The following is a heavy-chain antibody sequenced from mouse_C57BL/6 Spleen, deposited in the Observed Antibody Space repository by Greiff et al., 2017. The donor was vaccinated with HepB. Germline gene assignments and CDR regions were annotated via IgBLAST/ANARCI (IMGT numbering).Heavy chain of an antibody. CDR1: GYTFTSYW. CDR2: IDPNSGGT. D-gene: IGHD1-1*01. CDR3: ARLGPFITTVVARDAMDY. V-gene: IGHV1-72*01. Sequence: VQLQQPGAELVKPGASVKLSCKASGYTFTSYWMHWVKQRPGRGLEWIGRIDPNSGGTKYNEKFKSKATLTVDKPSSTAYMQLSSLTSEDSEVYYCARLGPFITTVVARDAMDYWGQGTSVTVSS. J-gene: IGHJ4*01.